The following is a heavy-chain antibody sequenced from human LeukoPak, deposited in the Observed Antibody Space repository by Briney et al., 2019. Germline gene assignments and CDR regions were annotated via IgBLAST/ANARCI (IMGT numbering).Heavy chain of an antibody. J-gene: IGHJ3*01. V-gene: IGHV1-18*01. D-gene: IGHD6-19*01. CDR2: ISAYNGKT. Sequence: ASVKVSCMASGDTFTSYSIIWVRQAPGQGREWMGWISAYNGKTNYPQKVQSSVTISTDTSTSTDYMQLRRLRSDDTAVYYCAGSNGWYAFEVWGQGTMVTVYS. CDR1: GDTFTSYS. CDR3: AGSNGWYAFEV.